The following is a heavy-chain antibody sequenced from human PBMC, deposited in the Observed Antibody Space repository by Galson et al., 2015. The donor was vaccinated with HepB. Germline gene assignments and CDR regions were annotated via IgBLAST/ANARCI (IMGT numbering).Heavy chain of an antibody. D-gene: IGHD3-22*01. V-gene: IGHV1-24*01. CDR1: GYTLTELS. CDR3: ATTLKRYYDSSGYSLDAFDI. J-gene: IGHJ3*02. Sequence: SVKVSCKVSGYTLTELSMHWVRQAPGKGLEWMGGFDPEDGETIYAQKFQGRVTMTEDTSTDTAYMELSSLRSEDTAVYYCATTLKRYYDSSGYSLDAFDIWGQGTMVTVSS. CDR2: FDPEDGET.